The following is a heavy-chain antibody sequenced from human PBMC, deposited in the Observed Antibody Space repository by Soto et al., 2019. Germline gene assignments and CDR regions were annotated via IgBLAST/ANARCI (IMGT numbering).Heavy chain of an antibody. CDR3: ARVGVKSP. D-gene: IGHD2-8*01. J-gene: IGHJ5*02. CDR1: GGSFSSCA. Sequence: SAKLSCKASGGSFSSCAMSWVRQAPGQGLEWMGGIIPIFGTANYAQKFQGRVTITADESTSTAYMELSSLRSEDTAVYYCARVGVKSPWGQGILVTVSS. CDR2: IIPIFGTA. V-gene: IGHV1-69*13.